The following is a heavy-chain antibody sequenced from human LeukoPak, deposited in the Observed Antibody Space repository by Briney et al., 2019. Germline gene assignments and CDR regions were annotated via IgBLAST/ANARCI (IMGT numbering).Heavy chain of an antibody. V-gene: IGHV3-7*03. D-gene: IGHD3-9*01. CDR1: GFTFSSYW. CDR3: AKGLYYDILTGYLDY. Sequence: GGSLRLSCAASGFTFSSYWMSWVRQAPGKGLEWVANIKQDGSEKYYVDSVKGRFTISRDNAKNSLYLQINSLRAEDTALYYCAKGLYYDILTGYLDYWGQGTLVTVSS. J-gene: IGHJ4*02. CDR2: IKQDGSEK.